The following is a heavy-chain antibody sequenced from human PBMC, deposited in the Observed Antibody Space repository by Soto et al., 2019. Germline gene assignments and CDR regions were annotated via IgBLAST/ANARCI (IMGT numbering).Heavy chain of an antibody. J-gene: IGHJ5*02. Sequence: QVQLVQSGAEVKKPGSSVKVSCKASGGTFSNYAITWVRQAPGQGLEWLGRIIPIFGTRDYAQKFQGRVTITADDSTTTAYMELSRLRSDDTAVYYCAKDGGREGYFGNWFGPWGQGTLVTVSS. CDR1: GGTFSNYA. V-gene: IGHV1-69*15. D-gene: IGHD2-15*01. CDR2: IIPIFGTR. CDR3: AKDGGREGYFGNWFGP.